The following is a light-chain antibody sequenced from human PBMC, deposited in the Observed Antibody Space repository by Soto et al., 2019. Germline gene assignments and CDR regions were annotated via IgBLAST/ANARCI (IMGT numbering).Light chain of an antibody. CDR2: LGS. Sequence: DIVMTQSPLSLPVTPGEPASISCRSSQSLLHSNGYNYLDWYLQKPGQSPQLLIYLGSNRASGVLDRFSGSGSGTDFTLNISRVEADDVVVYYCMQALQTPFTFGPGTKVDIK. CDR1: QSLLHSNGYNY. CDR3: MQALQTPFT. V-gene: IGKV2-28*01. J-gene: IGKJ3*01.